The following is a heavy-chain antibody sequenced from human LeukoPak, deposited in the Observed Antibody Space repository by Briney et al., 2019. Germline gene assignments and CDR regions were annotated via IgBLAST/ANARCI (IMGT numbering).Heavy chain of an antibody. V-gene: IGHV3-9*01. Sequence: GGSLRLSCAASGFTFDVYAMHWVRQAPGKGLEWVSGVSWNSGSIAYADSVKGRFTISRDNAKNSLYLQMNSLRAEDTALYYCAKDLSSVVSFRGFDSWGQGTLVTVSS. D-gene: IGHD4-23*01. J-gene: IGHJ4*02. CDR2: VSWNSGSI. CDR3: AKDLSSVVSFRGFDS. CDR1: GFTFDVYA.